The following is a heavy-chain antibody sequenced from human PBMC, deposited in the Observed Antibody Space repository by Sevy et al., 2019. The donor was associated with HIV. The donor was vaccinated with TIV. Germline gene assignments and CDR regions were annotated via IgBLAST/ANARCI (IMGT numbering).Heavy chain of an antibody. CDR2: IIPIFGTA. Sequence: ASVKVSCKASGGTFSSYAISWVRQAPGQGLEWMGGIIPIFGTANYAQKFQGRVTITADKSTSTAYMELSSLRSEDTAVYYCARGGPNPAGTYYYYYMDVRGKGTTVTVSS. V-gene: IGHV1-69*06. CDR3: ARGGPNPAGTYYYYYMDV. J-gene: IGHJ6*03. CDR1: GGTFSSYA. D-gene: IGHD6-25*01.